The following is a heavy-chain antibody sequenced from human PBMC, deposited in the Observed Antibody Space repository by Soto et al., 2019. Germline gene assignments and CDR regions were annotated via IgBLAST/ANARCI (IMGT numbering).Heavy chain of an antibody. CDR3: ARGLEWLRTY. D-gene: IGHD5-12*01. J-gene: IGHJ4*02. V-gene: IGHV1-8*01. Sequence: QVQLVQSGTEVKKPGASVKVSCKVSGYDFTTYHIHWVRQGAGQGLEWMGWMNPNSGDTGYAQKFQGRVRMIRDTSINPAYMELNNLGSEDTAVYYCARGLEWLRTYWGQGTLVTVSS. CDR2: MNPNSGDT. CDR1: GYDFTTYH.